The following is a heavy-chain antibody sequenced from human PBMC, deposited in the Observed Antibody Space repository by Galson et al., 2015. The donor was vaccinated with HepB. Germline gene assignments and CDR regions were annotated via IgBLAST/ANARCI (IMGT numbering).Heavy chain of an antibody. D-gene: IGHD2-21*01. CDR2: IDPNSGGT. J-gene: IGHJ4*02. Sequence: QSGAEVKKPGESLRISCKASGYTFTGYYMHWVRQAPGQGLEWMGWIDPNSGGTKYAQKFQGRVTMTRDTSISTAYMELSSLRSADTAVYYCATCRPGGDTCNPWGGLDYWGQGAPVTVFS. V-gene: IGHV1-2*02. CDR3: ATCRPGGDTCNPWGGLDY. CDR1: GYTFTGYY.